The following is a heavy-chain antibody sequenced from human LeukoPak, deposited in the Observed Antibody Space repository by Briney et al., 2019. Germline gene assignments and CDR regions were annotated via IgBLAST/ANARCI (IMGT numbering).Heavy chain of an antibody. CDR1: GFTFSSCA. Sequence: PGGSLRLSCAASGFTFSSCAMHWVRQAPGKGLEWVAVISYDGSNKYYADSVKGRFTISRDNSKNTLYLQMNSLRAEDTAVYYCARARALMVRGVISAFDIWGQGTMVTVSS. J-gene: IGHJ3*02. D-gene: IGHD3-10*01. CDR2: ISYDGSNK. V-gene: IGHV3-30*04. CDR3: ARARALMVRGVISAFDI.